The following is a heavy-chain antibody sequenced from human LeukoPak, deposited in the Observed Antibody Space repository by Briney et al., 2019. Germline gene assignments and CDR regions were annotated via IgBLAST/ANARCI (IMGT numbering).Heavy chain of an antibody. J-gene: IGHJ5*02. Sequence: ASVKVSCKASGYTFTGYYMHWVRQAPGQGLEWMGWINPNSGGTNYAQKFHGRVTMTRDTSISTAYMELSSLRSEDTAVYYCARRRMIVPGSWFDPWGQGTLVTVSS. D-gene: IGHD3-22*01. V-gene: IGHV1-2*02. CDR3: ARRRMIVPGSWFDP. CDR2: INPNSGGT. CDR1: GYTFTGYY.